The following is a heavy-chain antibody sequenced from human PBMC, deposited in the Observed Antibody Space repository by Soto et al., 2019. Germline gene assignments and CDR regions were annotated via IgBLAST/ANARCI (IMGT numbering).Heavy chain of an antibody. D-gene: IGHD3-10*01. CDR3: ARVALGGKDRVGFTH. J-gene: IGHJ4*02. CDR2: ISAYNGNT. V-gene: IGHV1-18*01. Sequence: GASVQVSCKASGYTFTNSVIRWVRHAPGQGLEWMGWISAYNGNTNYAQKLQGRVTMTTDTSTSTAYMELRSLRSDDTAVYYCARVALGGKDRVGFTHSGQGTLVSVSS. CDR1: GYTFTNSV.